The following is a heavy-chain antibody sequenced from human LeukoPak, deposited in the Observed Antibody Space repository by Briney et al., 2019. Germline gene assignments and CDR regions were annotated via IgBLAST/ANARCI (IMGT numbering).Heavy chain of an antibody. CDR3: ARSFKWLSNFDY. J-gene: IGHJ4*02. CDR1: GYTFTSYA. D-gene: IGHD3-22*01. Sequence: ASVKVSCKASGYTFTSYAMRWVRQAPGQRLEWMGWINAGNGNTKYSQKFQGRVTITRDTSASTAYMELSSLRSEDTAVYYCARSFKWLSNFDYWGQGTLVTVSS. V-gene: IGHV1-3*01. CDR2: INAGNGNT.